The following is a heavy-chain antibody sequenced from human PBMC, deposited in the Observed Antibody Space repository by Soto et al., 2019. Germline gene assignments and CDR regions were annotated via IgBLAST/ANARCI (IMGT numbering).Heavy chain of an antibody. D-gene: IGHD3-10*01. J-gene: IGHJ5*02. V-gene: IGHV1-69*04. CDR1: WAPFSNYT. CDR2: IMPILGIA. Sequence: ASVKVSCKASWAPFSNYTINLVRPAPGKGLEWIGRIMPILGIAIYAQKCQVRARITGDEATSTAYMELSSVTSEDTAVYYCARDLSPDYCGHSNNWFDPWGQGTLVTVFS. CDR3: ARDLSPDYCGHSNNWFDP.